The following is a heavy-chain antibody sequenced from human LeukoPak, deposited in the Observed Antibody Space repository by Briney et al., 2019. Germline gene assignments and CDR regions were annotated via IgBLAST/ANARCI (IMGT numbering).Heavy chain of an antibody. J-gene: IGHJ4*02. CDR3: ARDGGAVAGIWSY. Sequence: ASVKVSCKASGYTFTSHSINWLRQAPGQGLEWMGWITTNTGNPTYAQGFTGRFVFSLDTSVSTAYLQISSLKAEDTAVYYCARDGGAVAGIWSYWGQGTLVTVSS. V-gene: IGHV7-4-1*02. D-gene: IGHD6-19*01. CDR2: ITTNTGNP. CDR1: GYTFTSHS.